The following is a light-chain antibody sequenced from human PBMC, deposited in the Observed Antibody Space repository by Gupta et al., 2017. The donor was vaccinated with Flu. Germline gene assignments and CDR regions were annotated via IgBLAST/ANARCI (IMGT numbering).Light chain of an antibody. CDR3: QQSQSTWLT. CDR2: VAS. J-gene: IGKJ4*01. Sequence: GDRVTITCLTSEIINTYLNWYQQKPGKAPKLLIYVASQLQSGVPSRFSSSGSGTDFTLTISNIQLEDFATYYCQQSQSTWLTFGGGTKVEI. V-gene: IGKV1-39*01. CDR1: EIINTY.